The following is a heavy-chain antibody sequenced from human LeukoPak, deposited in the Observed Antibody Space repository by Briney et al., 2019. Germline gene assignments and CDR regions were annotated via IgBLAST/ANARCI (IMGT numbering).Heavy chain of an antibody. J-gene: IGHJ5*02. Sequence: PGGSLRLSCAASGSIFGNYAMSWVRQAPGKGLEWVSGSGSGGGTYYANSVKGRFTISRDNSKNTLYLQMNSLRAGDTAIYYCAKAHSVSAPGCFDPWGQGTLVTVSS. CDR1: GSIFGNYA. D-gene: IGHD5-18*01. CDR3: AKAHSVSAPGCFDP. V-gene: IGHV3-23*01. CDR2: SGSGGGT.